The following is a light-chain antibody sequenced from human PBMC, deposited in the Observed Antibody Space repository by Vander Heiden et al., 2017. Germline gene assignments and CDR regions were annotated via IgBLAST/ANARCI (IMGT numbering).Light chain of an antibody. V-gene: IGLV6-57*02. CDR1: SGSIASNY. Sequence: NFILPHPHSASDPPWNTVTISCTGSSGSIASNYVEWYQQRPGSAPTTVIYEDNQKPSGVPDRCSGSIDSSSNAASLTIAGLKTEDEADYCSQSYDSSNVVFGGGTKLTVL. CDR2: EDN. CDR3: QSYDSSNVV. J-gene: IGLJ2*01.